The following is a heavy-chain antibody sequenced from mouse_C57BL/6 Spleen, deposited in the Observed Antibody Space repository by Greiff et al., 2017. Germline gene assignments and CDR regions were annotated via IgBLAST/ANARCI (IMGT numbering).Heavy chain of an antibody. V-gene: IGHV14-2*01. CDR2: IDPEDGET. CDR1: GFNINDYY. CDR3: ARDDGYYGY. D-gene: IGHD2-3*01. Sequence: VQLKQSGAELVKPGASVKLSCTASGFNINDYYMHWVKQRTEQGLEWIGRIDPEDGETKYAQKFQGKATITADKSSNTAYLQLSSLTSEDTAVYYCARDDGYYGYWGQGTTLTVSS. J-gene: IGHJ2*01.